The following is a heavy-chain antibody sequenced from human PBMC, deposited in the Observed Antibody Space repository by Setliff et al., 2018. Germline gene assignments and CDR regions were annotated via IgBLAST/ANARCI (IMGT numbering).Heavy chain of an antibody. CDR3: ATRLGDF. V-gene: IGHV3-15*01. Sequence: GESLKISCAASGFTFSDAWMNWVRQAPGKGLEWVGRIKSKADGGTADFAAPVKGRFTISREDSKNTMSLQMNSLKTEDTAVYFCATRLGDFWGQGTLVTVSS. CDR1: GFTFSDAW. J-gene: IGHJ4*02. CDR2: IKSKADGGTA.